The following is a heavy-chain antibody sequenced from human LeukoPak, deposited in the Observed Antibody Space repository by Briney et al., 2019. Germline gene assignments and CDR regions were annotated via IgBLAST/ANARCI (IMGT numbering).Heavy chain of an antibody. CDR1: GGSISSYY. V-gene: IGHV4-4*07. CDR2: IYTSGST. CDR3: SREVEPIAARLDY. D-gene: IGHD6-6*01. Sequence: PSETLSLTCTVSGGSISSYYWSWIRQPAGKGLEWIGRIYTSGSTNYNPSLKRRVTISLDTSTNKFSLTLSSVPVADTAVDYHSREVEPIAARLDYWGQGTLVTVSS. J-gene: IGHJ4*02.